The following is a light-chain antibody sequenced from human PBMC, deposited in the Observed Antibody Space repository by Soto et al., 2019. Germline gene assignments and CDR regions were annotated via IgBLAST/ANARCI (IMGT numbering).Light chain of an antibody. CDR3: SSYTSSSTRLYV. Sequence: QSALTQPASVSGSPGQSVTISCTGTSSDVGGYNYVAWYQQHPGKAPKLIIYDVTNRPSGVSNRFSGSKSGNTASLTISGVQAEEEADYYCSSYTSSSTRLYVFGTGTKVTVL. CDR1: SSDVGGYNY. J-gene: IGLJ1*01. CDR2: DVT. V-gene: IGLV2-14*01.